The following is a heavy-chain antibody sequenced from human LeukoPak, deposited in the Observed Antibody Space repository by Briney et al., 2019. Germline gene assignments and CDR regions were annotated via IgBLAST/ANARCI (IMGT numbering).Heavy chain of an antibody. J-gene: IGHJ4*02. CDR3: ARAPGDLRYFDY. CDR2: IYHSGST. D-gene: IGHD1-26*01. V-gene: IGHV4-38-2*02. CDR1: GYSISSGYY. Sequence: SETLSLTCTVSGYSISSGYYWGWIRQPPGKGLEWIGSIYHSGSTYYNPSLKSRVTISVDTSKNQFSLKLSSVTAADTAVYYCARAPGDLRYFDYWGQGTLVTVSS.